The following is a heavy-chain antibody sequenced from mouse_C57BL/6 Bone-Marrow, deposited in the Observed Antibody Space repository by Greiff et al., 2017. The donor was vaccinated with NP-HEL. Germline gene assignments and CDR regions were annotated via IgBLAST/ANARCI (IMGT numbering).Heavy chain of an antibody. Sequence: QVQLQQSGAELVRPGASVTLSCKASGYTFTDYEMHWVKQTPVHGLEWIGAIDPETGGTAYNQKFKGKAILTADKSSSTAYMELRSLTSEDSAVYYCTRDGTRGIDYWGQGTTLTVSS. V-gene: IGHV1-15*01. D-gene: IGHD4-1*01. CDR2: IDPETGGT. CDR3: TRDGTRGIDY. CDR1: GYTFTDYE. J-gene: IGHJ2*01.